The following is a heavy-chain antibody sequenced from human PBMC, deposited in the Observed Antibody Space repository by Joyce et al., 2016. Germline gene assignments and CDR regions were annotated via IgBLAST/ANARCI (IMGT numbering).Heavy chain of an antibody. CDR1: GFTFTSYA. V-gene: IGHV1-18*04. CDR3: ARQLVATDDRGDYFDY. J-gene: IGHJ4*02. CDR2: VSSKNGDT. D-gene: IGHD4-23*01. Sequence: QVQLVQSGADVKKPGASVKVSCQTSGFTFTSYAVSWLRLAPGKGLEWMGWVSSKNGDTRYSQKVQGRVIMTTDPSTSMAARELRSLNSDDTGVYYCARQLVATDDRGDYFDYWGQGTLVIVSS.